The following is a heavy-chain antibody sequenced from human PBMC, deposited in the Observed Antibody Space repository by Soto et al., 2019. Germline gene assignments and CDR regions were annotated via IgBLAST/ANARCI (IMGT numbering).Heavy chain of an antibody. V-gene: IGHV4-61*01. D-gene: IGHD6-13*01. CDR3: ARVSSWYSFEY. Sequence: SETLSLTCTVSGGSVSSGIHYWSWIRQPPGKGLEWIGYVYYSGTTNYNPSLKSRLTISVDTSKNQFSLKLSALTAADTAVYYCARVSSWYSFEYWGQGTLVTVSS. CDR2: VYYSGTT. J-gene: IGHJ4*02. CDR1: GGSVSSGIHY.